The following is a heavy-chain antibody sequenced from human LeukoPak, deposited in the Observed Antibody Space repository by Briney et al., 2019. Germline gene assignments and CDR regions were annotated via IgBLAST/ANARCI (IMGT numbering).Heavy chain of an antibody. CDR1: GGSFSGYY. CDR3: ARGRGHNY. CDR2: INHSGST. J-gene: IGHJ4*02. D-gene: IGHD2-15*01. V-gene: IGHV4-34*01. Sequence: SXXLSLTCAVYGGSFSGYYWSWIRQPPGKGLEWIGEINHSGSTNYNPSLKSRVTISVDTSKNQFSLKLSSVTAADTAVYYCARGRGHNYWGQGTLVTVSS.